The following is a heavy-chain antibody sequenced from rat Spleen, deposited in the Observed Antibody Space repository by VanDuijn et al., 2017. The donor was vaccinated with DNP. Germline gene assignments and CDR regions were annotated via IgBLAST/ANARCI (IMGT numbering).Heavy chain of an antibody. V-gene: IGHV5-25*01. J-gene: IGHJ1*01. CDR1: GFTFSDYY. CDR2: ISAGGGDT. Sequence: EVQLVESGGGLVQPGRSLKLSCAASGFTFSDYYMAWVRQAPTKGLEWVASISAGGGDTYYRDSVKGRFTISRDDAKSSLYLQMNRLKSEDTATYYCARGSTSIYWYFDFWGPGTMVTVSS. CDR3: ARGSTSIYWYFDF. D-gene: IGHD3-1*01.